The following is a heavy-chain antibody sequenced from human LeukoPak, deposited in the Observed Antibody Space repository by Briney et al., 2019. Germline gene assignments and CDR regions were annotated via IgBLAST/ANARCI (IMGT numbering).Heavy chain of an antibody. Sequence: PGGSLRLSCAASGFTFSSYSMNWVRQAPGKGLEWVSSISSSSSYIYYADSVKGRFTISRDNAKNSLYLQMNSLRAEDTAVYYCARESRMSSGPDYWGQGTLVTVSS. V-gene: IGHV3-21*01. CDR1: GFTFSSYS. CDR3: ARESRMSSGPDY. CDR2: ISSSSSYI. D-gene: IGHD6-19*01. J-gene: IGHJ4*02.